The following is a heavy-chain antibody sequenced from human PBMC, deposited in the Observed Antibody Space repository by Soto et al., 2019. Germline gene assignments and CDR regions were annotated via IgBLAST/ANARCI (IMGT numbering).Heavy chain of an antibody. J-gene: IGHJ3*02. V-gene: IGHV1-46*01. CDR2: INPGSGAA. CDR1: GYTVTTHY. CDR3: ARGGEVGVAGSAAFDM. Sequence: QVQLVQSGAEVKKPGASVKISCTASGYTVTTHYMHWVRQAPGRGLEWMGAINPGSGAAKYTQTFQARVTMNRDTATNTVYIEMSALRSEDTAVFYCARGGEVGVAGSAAFDMWGQGTMVTLSS. D-gene: IGHD3-3*01.